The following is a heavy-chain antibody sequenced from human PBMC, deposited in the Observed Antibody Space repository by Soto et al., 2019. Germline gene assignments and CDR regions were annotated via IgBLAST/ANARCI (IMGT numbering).Heavy chain of an antibody. V-gene: IGHV3-53*01. CDR2: TFSVGST. J-gene: IGHJ4*02. D-gene: IGHD6-6*01. CDR3: ARASRGECSSTYYFDY. CDR1: EFSVSNNF. Sequence: GSLRLSCAASEFSVSNNFMSWVRQAPGKGLEWVSVTFSVGSTYYADSVKGRFTVSRDNSKNTLSLQMNSLRAEDTAVYYCARASRGECSSTYYFDYWGQGTLVTVSP.